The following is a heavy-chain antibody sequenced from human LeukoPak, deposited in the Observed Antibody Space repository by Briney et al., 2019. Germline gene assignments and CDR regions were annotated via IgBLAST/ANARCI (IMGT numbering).Heavy chain of an antibody. CDR3: AKDSLDPYSYGVPHYFDY. V-gene: IGHV3-30*18. J-gene: IGHJ4*02. Sequence: PGRSLRLSCAASRFTFSSYGLHWVSQAPGKGLEWVAVISYAGSNKYYADSVKGRFTISRDNSKNTLYLQMNSLRAEDTAVYYCAKDSLDPYSYGVPHYFDYWGQGTLFTVSS. CDR2: ISYAGSNK. D-gene: IGHD5-18*01. CDR1: RFTFSSYG.